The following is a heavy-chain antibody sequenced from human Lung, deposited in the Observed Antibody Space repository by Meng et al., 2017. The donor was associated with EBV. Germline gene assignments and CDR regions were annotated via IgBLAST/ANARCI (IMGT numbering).Heavy chain of an antibody. D-gene: IGHD1-26*01. V-gene: IGHV4-4*02. Sequence: QVQLQESGPGRVKPSGTLSLSCGVSGVSISSNIRWTWVRQPPGKGLEWIGDIDDSGSPNYNPSLNSRISISLDKSKNHFSLKVNSVTAADTAVYYCARGKQDAWELLAYWGQGALVTVSS. CDR2: IDDSGSP. J-gene: IGHJ4*02. CDR3: ARGKQDAWELLAY. CDR1: GVSISSNIR.